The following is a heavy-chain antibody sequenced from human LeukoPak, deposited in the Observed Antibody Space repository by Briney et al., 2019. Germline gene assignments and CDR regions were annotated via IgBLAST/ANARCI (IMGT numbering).Heavy chain of an antibody. J-gene: IGHJ3*01. D-gene: IGHD1-26*01. Sequence: GGSLRLSCGGSGFTFNSYSMNWVRQAPGKGLEWVASIIGSGSEMFYADSLKGRFTISRDNCKNSLYLQMSSLRVEDTAVYYCAKVQSDIVGAMFFSFDVWGQGTMVSVSS. CDR3: AKVQSDIVGAMFFSFDV. CDR2: IIGSGSEM. CDR1: GFTFNSYS. V-gene: IGHV3-21*06.